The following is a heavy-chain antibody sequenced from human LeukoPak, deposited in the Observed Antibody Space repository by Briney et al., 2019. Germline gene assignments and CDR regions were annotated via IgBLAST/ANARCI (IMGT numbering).Heavy chain of an antibody. D-gene: IGHD3-22*01. CDR1: GGTFSSYA. CDR3: ASHLDSSGYHPGDY. J-gene: IGHJ4*02. CDR2: IIPIFGTA. V-gene: IGHV1-69*13. Sequence: GASVKVSCKASGGTFSSYAISWVRQAPGQGLEWMGGIIPIFGTANYAQKFQGRVTITADESTSTAYMELSRLRSEDTAVYYCASHLDSSGYHPGDYWGQGTLVTVSS.